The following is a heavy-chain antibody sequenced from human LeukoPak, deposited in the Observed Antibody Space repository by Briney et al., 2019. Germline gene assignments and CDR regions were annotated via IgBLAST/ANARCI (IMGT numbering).Heavy chain of an antibody. D-gene: IGHD4/OR15-4a*01. J-gene: IGHJ4*02. CDR2: ISSSSSYI. CDR3: ARLVDYGPNQRHNDY. Sequence: PGGSLRLSCAASGFTFSSYSMNWVRQAPGKGLEWVSSISSSSSYIYYADSVKGRFTISRDNAKNSLYLQMNSLRAEDTAVYYCARLVDYGPNQRHNDYWGQGTLVTVSS. V-gene: IGHV3-21*01. CDR1: GFTFSSYS.